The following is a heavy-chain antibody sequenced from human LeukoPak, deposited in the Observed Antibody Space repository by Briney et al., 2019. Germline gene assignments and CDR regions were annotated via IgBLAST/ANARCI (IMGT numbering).Heavy chain of an antibody. J-gene: IGHJ3*02. Sequence: SQTLSLTCTVSGGSISSGSYYWSWIRQPAGKGLEWIGRIYTSGSTNYNPSLKSRVTISVDTSKNQFSLKLSSVTAADTAVYCCANGDYRSDAFDIWGQGTMVTVSS. CDR2: IYTSGST. V-gene: IGHV4-61*02. CDR3: ANGDYRSDAFDI. D-gene: IGHD4-17*01. CDR1: GGSISSGSYY.